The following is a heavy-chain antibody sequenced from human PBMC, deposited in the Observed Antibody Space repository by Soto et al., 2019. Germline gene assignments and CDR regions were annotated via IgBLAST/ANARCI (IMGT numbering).Heavy chain of an antibody. Sequence: PSETLSLTCTVSGGSISSYYWSWIRQPPGKGLEWIGYIYYSGSTNYNPSLKSRVTISVDRSKNQFSLKLSSVTAADTAVYYCARGYSGYDAFDIWGQGTMVTVSS. D-gene: IGHD5-12*01. J-gene: IGHJ3*02. CDR1: GGSISSYY. CDR3: ARGYSGYDAFDI. V-gene: IGHV4-59*12. CDR2: IYYSGST.